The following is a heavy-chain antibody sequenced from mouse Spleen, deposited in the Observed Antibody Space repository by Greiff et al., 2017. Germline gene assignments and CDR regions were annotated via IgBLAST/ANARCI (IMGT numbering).Heavy chain of an antibody. Sequence: QVHVKQPGAELVKPGASVKLSCKASGYTFTSYWMQWVKQRPGQGLEWIGEIDPSDSYTNYNQKFKGTATLTVDTSSSTAYMQLSSLTSEDSAVYYCARGGRQLGLRYAMDYWGQGTSVTVSS. CDR2: IDPSDSYT. J-gene: IGHJ4*01. CDR1: GYTFTSYW. V-gene: IGHV1-50*01. CDR3: ARGGRQLGLRYAMDY. D-gene: IGHD3-2*01.